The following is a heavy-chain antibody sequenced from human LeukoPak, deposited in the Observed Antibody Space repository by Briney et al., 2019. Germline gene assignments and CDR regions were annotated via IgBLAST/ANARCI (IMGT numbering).Heavy chain of an antibody. Sequence: GGSLRLSCAASGFTFTDYSMNWVRQAPGKGLEWVASISTASTYKYYADSLKGRFTISRDNAKNSLYLQVSSLRVEDTAVYYCARAVDIVVVARATRGYYGMDVWGQGTTVTVSS. D-gene: IGHD2-15*01. CDR1: GFTFTDYS. CDR3: ARAVDIVVVARATRGYYGMDV. V-gene: IGHV3-21*01. CDR2: ISTASTYK. J-gene: IGHJ6*02.